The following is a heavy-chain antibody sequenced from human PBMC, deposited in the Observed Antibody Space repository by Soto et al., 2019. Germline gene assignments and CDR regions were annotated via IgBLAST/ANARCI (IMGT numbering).Heavy chain of an antibody. V-gene: IGHV4-59*08. D-gene: IGHD5-12*01. CDR2: IYYSGNT. CDR3: AGQFRHGYNALGY. J-gene: IGHJ4*02. CDR1: GGSISSYY. Sequence: QVQLQESGPGLVKPSETLSLTCTVSGGSISSYYWSWIRQPPGKGLEWIGYIYYSGNTNYNPSLTSRVSVSVDTSENQLSRKPTSVTAANTAVYYCAGQFRHGYNALGYWGQGTLVTVSS.